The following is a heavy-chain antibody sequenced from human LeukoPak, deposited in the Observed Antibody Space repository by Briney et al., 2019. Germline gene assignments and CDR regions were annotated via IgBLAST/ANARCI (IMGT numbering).Heavy chain of an antibody. J-gene: IGHJ4*02. CDR3: AKEGGSGWYMGDDY. CDR2: ISWNSGSI. D-gene: IGHD6-19*01. CDR1: GFTFDDYA. V-gene: IGHV3-9*01. Sequence: GGSLRLSCAASGFTFDDYAVHWVRQAPGKGLEWVSGISWNSGSIGYADSVKGRFTISRDNAKNSLYLQMNSLRAEDTALYYCAKEGGSGWYMGDDYWGQGTLVTVSS.